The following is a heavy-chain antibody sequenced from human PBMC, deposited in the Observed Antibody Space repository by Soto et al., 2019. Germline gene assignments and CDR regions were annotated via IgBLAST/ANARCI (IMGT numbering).Heavy chain of an antibody. Sequence: QLQLQESGPGLVKPSETLSLTCTVSGGSISSSSYYWGWIRQPPGKGLEWIGSIYYSGSTYYNPSLKSRVTISVDTSKNQFSLKLSSVTAADTAVYYCARSMITFGGVNWFDPWGQGTLVTVSS. D-gene: IGHD3-16*01. CDR1: GGSISSSSYY. CDR2: IYYSGST. CDR3: ARSMITFGGVNWFDP. V-gene: IGHV4-39*01. J-gene: IGHJ5*02.